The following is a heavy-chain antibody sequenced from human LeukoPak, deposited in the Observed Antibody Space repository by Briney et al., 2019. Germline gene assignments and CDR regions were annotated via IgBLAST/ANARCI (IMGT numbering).Heavy chain of an antibody. CDR1: GGTFSSYA. Sequence: ASVKVSCKASGGTFSSYAISWVRQAPGQGLEWMGGIIPIFGTANYAQKFQGRVTITADESTSTAYMELSSLRSEDTAVYYCARAINSRPHFWSGYYGGDWFDPWGQGTLVTVSS. D-gene: IGHD3-3*02. J-gene: IGHJ5*02. V-gene: IGHV1-69*01. CDR2: IIPIFGTA. CDR3: ARAINSRPHFWSGYYGGDWFDP.